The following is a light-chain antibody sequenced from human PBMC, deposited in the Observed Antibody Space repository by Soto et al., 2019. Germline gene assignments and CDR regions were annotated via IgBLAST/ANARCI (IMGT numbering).Light chain of an antibody. V-gene: IGLV2-14*03. CDR1: SSDVGGYNY. J-gene: IGLJ2*01. Sequence: QSVLTQPASVSGSPGRSITISCTGTSSDVGGYNYVSWYQQHPGRAPQLMIYDVSHRPSGVSNRFSGSRSGNTASLTISGLQAEDEADYYCSSYATSTTVLFGGGTKLTVL. CDR3: SSYATSTTVL. CDR2: DVS.